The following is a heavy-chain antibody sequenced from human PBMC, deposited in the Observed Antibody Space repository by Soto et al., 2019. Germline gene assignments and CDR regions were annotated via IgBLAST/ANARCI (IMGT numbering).Heavy chain of an antibody. CDR1: GGSISSGGYS. D-gene: IGHD3-9*01. CDR3: ARGLGYYYILTGYSSLGVGFDP. CDR2: IYHSGST. J-gene: IGHJ5*02. Sequence: PSETLSLTCAVSGGSISSGGYSWGWIRQPPGKGLEWLGYIYHSGSTYYNPSLKSRVTISVERSKNQFSLKLSSVTAADTTVYYCARGLGYYYILTGYSSLGVGFDPWGQGTLVTVSS. V-gene: IGHV4-30-2*01.